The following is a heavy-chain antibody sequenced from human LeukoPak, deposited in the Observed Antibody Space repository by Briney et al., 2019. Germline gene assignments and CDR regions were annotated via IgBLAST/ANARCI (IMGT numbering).Heavy chain of an antibody. Sequence: GRSLRLSCAASGFTFSSYGMHGVRQAPGKGLEWVGVISYDGSNKYYADSVKGRFTIFRDNSKNTLNLQMNSLRAEDTAVYYCAKGLDFVWLEALTERDYWGQGTLVTVSS. V-gene: IGHV3-30*18. CDR3: AKGLDFVWLEALTERDY. J-gene: IGHJ4*02. CDR2: ISYDGSNK. CDR1: GFTFSSYG. D-gene: IGHD3-9*01.